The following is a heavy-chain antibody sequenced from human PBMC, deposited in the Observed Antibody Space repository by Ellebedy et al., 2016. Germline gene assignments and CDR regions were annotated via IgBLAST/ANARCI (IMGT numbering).Heavy chain of an antibody. D-gene: IGHD5-18*01. CDR2: ISWNSGSI. V-gene: IGHV3-9*01. Sequence: SLKISXAASGFTFDDYAMHWVRQAPGKGLEWVSGISWNSGSIGYADSVKGRFTISRDNAKNSLYLQMNSLRAEDTALYYCAKDSRGYSYGDFDYWGQGTLVTVSS. J-gene: IGHJ4*02. CDR3: AKDSRGYSYGDFDY. CDR1: GFTFDDYA.